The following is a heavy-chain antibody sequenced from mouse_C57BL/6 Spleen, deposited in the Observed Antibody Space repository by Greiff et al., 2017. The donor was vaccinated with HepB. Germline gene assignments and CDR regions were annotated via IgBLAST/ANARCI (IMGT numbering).Heavy chain of an antibody. J-gene: IGHJ4*01. CDR1: GFTFSDYG. CDR2: ISSGSSTI. V-gene: IGHV5-17*01. Sequence: DVQLVESGGGLVKPGGSLKLSCAASGFTFSDYGMHWVRQAPEKGLEWVAYISSGSSTIYYADTVKGRFTISRDNAKNTLFLQMTSLRSEDTAMYYCARRDSSQAMDYWGQGTSVTVSS. CDR3: ARRDSSQAMDY. D-gene: IGHD3-2*02.